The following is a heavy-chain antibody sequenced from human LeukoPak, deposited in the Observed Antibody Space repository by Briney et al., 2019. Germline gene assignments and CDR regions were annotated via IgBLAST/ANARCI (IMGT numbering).Heavy chain of an antibody. D-gene: IGHD3-3*01. CDR1: GFTFSSYS. V-gene: IGHV3-21*01. CDR2: ISSSSSYI. CDR3: ARLLIPSLSILELAAFDI. Sequence: PGGSLRLSCAASGFTFSSYSMNWVRQAPGKGLEWVSSISSSSSYIYYADSVKGRFTISRDNAKNSLYLQMNSLRAEDTAVYYCARLLIPSLSILELAAFDIWGQGTMVTVSS. J-gene: IGHJ3*02.